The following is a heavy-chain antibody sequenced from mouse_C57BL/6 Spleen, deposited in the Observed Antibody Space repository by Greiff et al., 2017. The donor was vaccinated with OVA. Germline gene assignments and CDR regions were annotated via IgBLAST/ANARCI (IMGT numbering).Heavy chain of an antibody. CDR1: GYAFTNYL. V-gene: IGHV1-54*01. CDR3: ARDGYYGMGY. CDR2: INPGSGGT. D-gene: IGHD2-3*01. J-gene: IGHJ2*01. Sequence: VQLQQSGAELVRPGTSVKVSCKASGYAFTNYLIEWVKQRPGQGLEWIGVINPGSGGTNYNEKFKGKATLTADKSSSTAYMQLSSLTSEDSAVYFCARDGYYGMGYWGQGTTLTVSS.